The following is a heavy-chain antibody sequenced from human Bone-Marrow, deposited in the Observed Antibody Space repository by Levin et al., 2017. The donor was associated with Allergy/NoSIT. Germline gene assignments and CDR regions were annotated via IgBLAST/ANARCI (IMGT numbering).Heavy chain of an antibody. J-gene: IGHJ4*02. CDR3: AKEGVADRPVPDHSDY. CDR2: MSGSGGNT. V-gene: IGHV3-23*01. CDR1: GFTFSSYG. D-gene: IGHD6-6*01. Sequence: QAGGSLRLSCAASGFTFSSYGMTWVRQAPGKGLEWVSTMSGSGGNTYYADSVKGRFTISRDTSKKTLYLQMHSLRAEDTAVYYCAKEGVADRPVPDHSDYWGQGTLVTVSS.